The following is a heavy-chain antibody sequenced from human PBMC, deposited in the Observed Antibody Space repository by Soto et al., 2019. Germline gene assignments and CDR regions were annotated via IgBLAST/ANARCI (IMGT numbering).Heavy chain of an antibody. CDR2: TSFSGGRT. D-gene: IGHD2-21*02. CDR3: AKDSRAFCGGDCSKDY. CDR1: GFIFSNYA. J-gene: IGHJ4*02. Sequence: GSLRLSCAASGFIFSNYAMTWVRQGPGRGLEWVSTTSFSGGRTYYADSVKGRFTISRDNSNNTLFLQMSSLRAEDTAIYYCAKDSRAFCGGDCSKDYWGQGTLVTVSS. V-gene: IGHV3-23*01.